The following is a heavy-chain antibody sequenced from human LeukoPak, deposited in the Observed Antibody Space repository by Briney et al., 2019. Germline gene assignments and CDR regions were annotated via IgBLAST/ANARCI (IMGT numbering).Heavy chain of an antibody. CDR1: GGSFNAYY. CDR2: IYYSGST. V-gene: IGHV4-34*01. J-gene: IGHJ5*02. Sequence: SETLSLTCAVYGGSFNAYYWTWIRQPPGKGLEWIGSIYYSGSTYYNPSLKSRVTISVDTSKNQFSLKLSSVTAADTAVYYCARAVVPAAKGWFDPWGQGTLVTVSS. D-gene: IGHD2-2*01. CDR3: ARAVVPAAKGWFDP.